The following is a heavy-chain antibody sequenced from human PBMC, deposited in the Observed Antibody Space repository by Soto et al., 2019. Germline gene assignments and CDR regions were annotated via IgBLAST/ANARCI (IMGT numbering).Heavy chain of an antibody. CDR3: ARDLLPSTYYYDSGSYNSFDY. J-gene: IGHJ4*02. CDR2: TYYRSKWYN. V-gene: IGHV6-1*01. CDR1: GDSVSSNSAA. D-gene: IGHD3-10*01. Sequence: SQTLSLTCAISGDSVSSNSAAWNWIRQSPSRGLEWLGRTYYRSKWYNDYAVSVKSRITINPDTSKNQFSLQLNSVTPEDTAVYYCARDLLPSTYYYDSGSYNSFDYWGQGTLVTVSS.